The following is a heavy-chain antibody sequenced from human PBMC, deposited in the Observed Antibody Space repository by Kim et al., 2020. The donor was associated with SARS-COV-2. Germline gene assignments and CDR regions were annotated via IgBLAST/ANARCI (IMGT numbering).Heavy chain of an antibody. J-gene: IGHJ4*02. CDR1: GYSISSGYY. Sequence: SETLSLTCTVSGYSISSGYYWGWIRQPPGKGLEWIGSIYHSGSTYYNPSLKSRVTISVDTSKNQFSLKLSSVTAADTAVYYCARELGRWIQLRGSPGSQFIVDYWGQGTLVTVSS. CDR3: ARELGRWIQLRGSPGSQFIVDY. V-gene: IGHV4-38-2*02. D-gene: IGHD5-18*01. CDR2: IYHSGST.